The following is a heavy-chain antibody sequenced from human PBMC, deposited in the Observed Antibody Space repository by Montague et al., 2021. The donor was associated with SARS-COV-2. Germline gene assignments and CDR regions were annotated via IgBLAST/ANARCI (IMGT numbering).Heavy chain of an antibody. Sequence: SETLSLTCTVSGASMTGSYWGWVRQSPGKGPEWIGNIYSSGSTHYNPSLRSRVTISVDTSKGQFPLRLTSVTAADTAVYYCVREGRSSAYAIDYWGQGTLVTVSS. CDR2: IYSSGST. CDR1: GASMTGSY. V-gene: IGHV4-59*01. CDR3: VREGRSSAYAIDY. D-gene: IGHD3-22*01. J-gene: IGHJ4*02.